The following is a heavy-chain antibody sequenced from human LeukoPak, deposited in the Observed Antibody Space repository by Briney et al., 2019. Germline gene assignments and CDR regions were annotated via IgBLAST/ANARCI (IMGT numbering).Heavy chain of an antibody. CDR1: GGSISRYY. CDR3: ARGPNYWYFDL. Sequence: SETLSLTCTVSGGSISRYYWSWIRQPPGKGLEWIGYIYYTGSTNYNPSLTSRLTISLDTSQNQFSLRLSSVTAADTAVCYCARGPNYWYFDLWGRGTLVTVSS. CDR2: IYYTGST. V-gene: IGHV4-59*01. J-gene: IGHJ2*01.